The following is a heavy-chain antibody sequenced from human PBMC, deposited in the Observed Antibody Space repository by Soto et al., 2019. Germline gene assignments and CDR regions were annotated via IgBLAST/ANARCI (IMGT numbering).Heavy chain of an antibody. Sequence: PGGSLRLSCEASGMNFGGYWMHWVRQAPGKGLVWVSEINTDGTSTNYADSLKGRFTISRESARDTLYLQMNNLSVEDTAVYYCATLSAPVDFWGQGTLVTVSS. V-gene: IGHV3-74*01. J-gene: IGHJ4*02. CDR1: GMNFGGYW. CDR2: INTDGTST. D-gene: IGHD6-6*01. CDR3: ATLSAPVDF.